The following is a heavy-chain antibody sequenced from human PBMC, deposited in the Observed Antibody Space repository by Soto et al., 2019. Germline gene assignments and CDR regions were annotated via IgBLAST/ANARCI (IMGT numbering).Heavy chain of an antibody. J-gene: IGHJ6*02. Sequence: SETLSLTCAISGDSVSSNIAAWNWIRHSPSRGLEWLGRTYYRSKWYNDYAVSVKSRITINPDTSKNQFSLQLNSVTPEDTAVYYCARRRLVVTAIFDGMDVWGQGTTLTV. CDR2: TYYRSKWYN. CDR1: GDSVSSNIAA. D-gene: IGHD2-21*02. CDR3: ARRRLVVTAIFDGMDV. V-gene: IGHV6-1*01.